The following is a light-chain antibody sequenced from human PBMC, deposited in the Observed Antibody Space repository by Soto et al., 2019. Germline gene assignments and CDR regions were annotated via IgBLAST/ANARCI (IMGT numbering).Light chain of an antibody. CDR2: DAS. CDR3: QQYGSSPRT. CDR1: QRVRSNH. J-gene: IGKJ2*01. Sequence: EIVLTQSPGTLSLSPGERATLSCRASQRVRSNHLAWYKQKPGQAPRLLIYDASSRATGIPDRFSGSGSGTDFTLALSRLEHEDFAVYYCQQYGSSPRTFGRGTKRAI. V-gene: IGKV3-20*01.